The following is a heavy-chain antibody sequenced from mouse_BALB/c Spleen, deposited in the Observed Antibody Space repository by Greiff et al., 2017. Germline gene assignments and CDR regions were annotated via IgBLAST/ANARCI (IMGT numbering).Heavy chain of an antibody. D-gene: IGHD2-1*01. CDR2: IWAGGST. J-gene: IGHJ4*01. CDR1: GFSLTSYG. CDR3: AREGNYSYAMDY. V-gene: IGHV2-9*02. Sequence: VKLVESGPGLVAPSQSLSITCTVSGFSLTSYGVHWVRQPPGKGLEWLGVIWAGGSTNYNSALMSRLSISKDNSKSQVFLKMNSLQTDDTAMYYCAREGNYSYAMDYWGQGTSVTVSS.